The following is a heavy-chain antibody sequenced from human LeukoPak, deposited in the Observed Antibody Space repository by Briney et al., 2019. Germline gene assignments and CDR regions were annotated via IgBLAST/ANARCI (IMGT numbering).Heavy chain of an antibody. Sequence: ASVKVSCKASGYTFTGYYMHWVRQAPGQGLEWMGWINPNSGGTNYAQKFQGRVTMTRDTSISTAYMELSRLRSDDTAVYYCARNFVLLWFGESSGFDYWGQGTLVTVSS. J-gene: IGHJ4*02. CDR1: GYTFTGYY. CDR2: INPNSGGT. D-gene: IGHD3-10*01. CDR3: ARNFVLLWFGESSGFDY. V-gene: IGHV1-2*02.